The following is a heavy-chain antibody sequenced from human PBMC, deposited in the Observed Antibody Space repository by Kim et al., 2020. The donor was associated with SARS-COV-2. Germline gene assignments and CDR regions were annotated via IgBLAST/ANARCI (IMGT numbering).Heavy chain of an antibody. CDR3: ARYGELSGSVDY. CDR2: IYHSGST. Sequence: SETLSLTCAVSGGSISSGGYSWSWIRQPPGKGLEWIGYIYHSGSTYYNPSLKSRVTISVDRSKNQSSLKLSSVTAADTAVYYCARYGELSGSVDYWGQGTLVTVSS. D-gene: IGHD3-10*01. CDR1: GGSISSGGYS. V-gene: IGHV4-30-2*01. J-gene: IGHJ4*02.